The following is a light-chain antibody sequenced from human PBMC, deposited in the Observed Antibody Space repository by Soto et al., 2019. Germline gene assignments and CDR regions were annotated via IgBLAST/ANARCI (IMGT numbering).Light chain of an antibody. V-gene: IGKV3-15*01. CDR2: GAS. CDR3: QQYNNWPPLIT. CDR1: QSVSSN. Sequence: EIVMTQSPATLSVSPGERATLSCRASQSVSSNLAWYQQKPGQAPRLLIYGASTRATGILARFSGSGSGTEFTLTISSLQSEDFAVYYCQQYNNWPPLITFGPGTKVDIK. J-gene: IGKJ3*01.